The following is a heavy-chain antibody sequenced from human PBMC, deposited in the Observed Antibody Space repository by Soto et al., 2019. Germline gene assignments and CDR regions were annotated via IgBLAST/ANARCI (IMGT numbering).Heavy chain of an antibody. CDR3: AKGLVSGSYHYYYGTDV. Sequence: VEVLESGGGLVQPGGSLRLSCAASGFTFRNYAMSWIRQAPGKGLEWVSGISGSGDDTHFGDSVKGRFTISRDNSKNTLYLQMNGLRADDTAIYYCAKGLVSGSYHYYYGTDVWGQGTTVIVSS. J-gene: IGHJ6*02. CDR2: ISGSGDDT. V-gene: IGHV3-23*01. D-gene: IGHD1-26*01. CDR1: GFTFRNYA.